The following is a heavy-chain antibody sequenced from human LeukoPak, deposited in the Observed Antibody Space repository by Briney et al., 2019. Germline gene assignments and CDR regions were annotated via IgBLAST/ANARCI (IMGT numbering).Heavy chain of an antibody. CDR1: GFIFSNYW. CDR2: IKEDGSEK. J-gene: IGHJ3*02. V-gene: IGHV3-7*01. D-gene: IGHD4-23*01. CDR3: ARDRGGGKVPTAFDI. Sequence: SGGSLRLSCAASGFIFSNYWMSWVRQAPGKGLEWAANIKEDGSEKYYVDSVKGRFTISRDNAKNSLYLQMISLRAEDTAVYYCARDRGGGKVPTAFDIWGQGSMVTVSS.